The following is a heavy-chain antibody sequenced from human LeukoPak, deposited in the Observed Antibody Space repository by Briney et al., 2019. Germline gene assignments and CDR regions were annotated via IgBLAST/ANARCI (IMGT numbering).Heavy chain of an antibody. CDR2: ISSSGSTI. V-gene: IGHV3-48*04. CDR3: ARVGRNSGSYSDFDY. Sequence: GGSLRLSCAASGFTFSSYDMSWVRQAPGKGLEWVSYISSSGSTIYYADSVKGRFTISRDNAKNSLYLQMNSLRAEDTAVYYCARVGRNSGSYSDFDYWGQGTLVTVSS. J-gene: IGHJ4*02. D-gene: IGHD1-26*01. CDR1: GFTFSSYD.